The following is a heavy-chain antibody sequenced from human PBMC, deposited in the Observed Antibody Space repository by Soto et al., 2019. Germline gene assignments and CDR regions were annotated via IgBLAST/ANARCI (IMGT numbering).Heavy chain of an antibody. J-gene: IGHJ3*02. V-gene: IGHV3-30*18. D-gene: IGHD3-3*01. CDR2: ISYDGSNK. Sequence: GGSLRLSCAASGFTFSSYGMHWVRQAPGKGLEWVAVISYDGSNKYHADSVKGRFTISRDNSKTTLYLQMNSLRVEDTAVYYCAKDNYYDFWSGYRGDAFNIWGPGTMVTVSS. CDR1: GFTFSSYG. CDR3: AKDNYYDFWSGYRGDAFNI.